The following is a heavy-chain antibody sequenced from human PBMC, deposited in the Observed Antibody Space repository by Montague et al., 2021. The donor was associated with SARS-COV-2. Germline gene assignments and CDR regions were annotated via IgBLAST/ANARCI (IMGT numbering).Heavy chain of an antibody. CDR3: AGVRHLGRGMDV. CDR1: GDSVSRNDIA. Sequence: SAISGDSVSRNDIAWNWFRQSPSRGLEWLGRTFYRSEWNYHYADSVKSRITIDPDTSKNQVSLQLRSVTPEDTAVYFCAGVRHLGRGMDVWGQGTTVTVSS. J-gene: IGHJ6*02. D-gene: IGHD7-27*01. V-gene: IGHV6-1*01. CDR2: TFYRSEWNY.